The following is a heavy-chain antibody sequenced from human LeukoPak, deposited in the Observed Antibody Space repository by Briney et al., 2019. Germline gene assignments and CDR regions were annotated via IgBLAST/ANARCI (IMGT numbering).Heavy chain of an antibody. Sequence: GGSLRLSCAASGFSFSGYAMSWVRQAPGKGLEWVSVIYSGGSTYYADSVKGRFTISRDNSKNTLYLQMNSLRAEDTAMYYCAREGSSGWYEFWFDPWGQGTLVTVSS. CDR2: IYSGGST. CDR1: GFSFSGYA. CDR3: AREGSSGWYEFWFDP. V-gene: IGHV3-66*01. D-gene: IGHD6-19*01. J-gene: IGHJ5*02.